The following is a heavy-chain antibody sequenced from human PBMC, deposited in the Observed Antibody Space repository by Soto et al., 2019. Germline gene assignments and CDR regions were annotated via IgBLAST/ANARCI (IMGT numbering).Heavy chain of an antibody. J-gene: IGHJ4*02. CDR2: IYWNSARI. V-gene: IGHV3-9*01. CDR3: VKDIRAGGLDY. CDR1: EFNLHHHA. D-gene: IGHD6-13*01. Sequence: EVKLVESGGCLIQPGRSLSLTCEDAEFNLHHHAFHWTRQAPGKGLEWVSGIYWNSARIDYADSVKGRFTVSRDNAKNSLYLQMNSLRPEDTAMYYCVKDIRAGGLDYWGQGTLVTVSS.